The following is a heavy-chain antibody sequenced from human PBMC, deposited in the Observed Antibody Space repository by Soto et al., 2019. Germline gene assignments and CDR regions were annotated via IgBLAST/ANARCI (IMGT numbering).Heavy chain of an antibody. CDR3: ARDPPGYYYDSSGYYPDY. V-gene: IGHV3-21*01. CDR1: GFTFSSYS. D-gene: IGHD3-22*01. J-gene: IGHJ4*02. Sequence: HGGSLRIASAASGFTFSSYSMNWVRQAPGKGLEWVSSISSSSSYIYYADSVKGRFTISRDNAKNSLYLQMNSLRAEDTAVYYCARDPPGYYYDSSGYYPDYWGQGTLVTVSS. CDR2: ISSSSSYI.